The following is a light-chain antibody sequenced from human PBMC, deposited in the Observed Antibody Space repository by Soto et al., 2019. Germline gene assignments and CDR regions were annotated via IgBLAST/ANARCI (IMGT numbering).Light chain of an antibody. CDR3: QQYSNWPPIT. J-gene: IGKJ5*01. Sequence: EILMTQSPATVSVSPGERATLSCRASQSVSRKLAWYQHKPGQAPRLLIYDTSTRATGIPARFSGSGSGTEFTLTISSLQSEDFAVYYCQQYSNWPPITFGQGTRLEI. V-gene: IGKV3-15*01. CDR1: QSVSRK. CDR2: DTS.